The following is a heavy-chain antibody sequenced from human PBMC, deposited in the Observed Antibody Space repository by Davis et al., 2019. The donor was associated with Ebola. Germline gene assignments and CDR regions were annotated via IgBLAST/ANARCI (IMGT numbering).Heavy chain of an antibody. D-gene: IGHD3-22*01. J-gene: IGHJ4*02. CDR2: IYYSGST. V-gene: IGHV4-39*07. CDR1: GGSISSSSYY. CDR3: ARGPVGHYYDSSGYYSVPRYFDY. Sequence: SETLSLTCTVSGGSISSSSYYWGWIRQPPGKGLEWIGSIYYSGSTYYNPSLKSRLTISVDTSKNQFSLKVRSVTAADTAVYFCARGPVGHYYDSSGYYSVPRYFDYWGQGTLVTVSS.